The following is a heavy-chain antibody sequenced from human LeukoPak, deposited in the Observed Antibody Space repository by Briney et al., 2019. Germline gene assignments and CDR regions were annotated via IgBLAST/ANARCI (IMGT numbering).Heavy chain of an antibody. CDR2: ISYDGSNK. J-gene: IGHJ3*02. CDR3: ARDRGSGDTGAFDI. Sequence: GGSLRLSCAASGFTFSSYSMDWVRQAPGKGLEWVAVISYDGSNKYYADSVKGRFTISRDNSKNTLYLQMNSLRAEDTAVYYCARDRGSGDTGAFDIWGQGTMVTVSS. CDR1: GFTFSSYS. D-gene: IGHD2-8*02. V-gene: IGHV3-30*03.